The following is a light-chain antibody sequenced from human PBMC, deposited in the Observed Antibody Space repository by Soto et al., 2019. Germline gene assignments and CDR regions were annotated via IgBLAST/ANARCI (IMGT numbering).Light chain of an antibody. V-gene: IGKV3-20*01. Sequence: EIVLTQSPGTLSLSPGERATLSCRASQSVSASYLAWYQQKPGQAPRLLIYGASTRATGIPDRFSGSGSGTDFTLTISRLEPEDFATYYCQQSYSTPPATFGQGTKVDIK. CDR1: QSVSASY. CDR3: QQSYSTPPAT. J-gene: IGKJ1*01. CDR2: GAS.